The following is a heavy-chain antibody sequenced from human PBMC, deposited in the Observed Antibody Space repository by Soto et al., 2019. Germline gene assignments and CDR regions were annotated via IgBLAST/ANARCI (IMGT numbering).Heavy chain of an antibody. Sequence: GSLRLSCAASGFTFSSYGMHWVRQAPGKGLEWVAVIWYDGSNKYYADSVKGRFTISRDNSKNTLYLQMNSLRAEDTAVYYCARRVRFWTYYYGMDVWGQGTTVTVSS. CDR2: IWYDGSNK. D-gene: IGHD3-3*01. CDR3: ARRVRFWTYYYGMDV. CDR1: GFTFSSYG. J-gene: IGHJ6*02. V-gene: IGHV3-33*01.